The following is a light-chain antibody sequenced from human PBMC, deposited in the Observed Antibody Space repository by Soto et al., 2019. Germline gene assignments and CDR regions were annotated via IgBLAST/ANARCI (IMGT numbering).Light chain of an antibody. Sequence: DIQMTQSPSTLSASVGDRVTITCRASQSINSWLAWYQQKPGKAPKLLMYDASNLESGVPSRFSGSGSGTEFTLTISSLQPDDFATYYCQQYNSFWTFGQGTKVDIK. CDR3: QQYNSFWT. CDR2: DAS. CDR1: QSINSW. V-gene: IGKV1-5*01. J-gene: IGKJ1*01.